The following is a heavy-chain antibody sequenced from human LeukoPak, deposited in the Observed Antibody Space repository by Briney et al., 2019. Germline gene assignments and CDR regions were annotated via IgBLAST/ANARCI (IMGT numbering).Heavy chain of an antibody. V-gene: IGHV3-9*01. D-gene: IGHD3-22*01. CDR3: AKALHYYDSSGFDY. CDR1: GFTFDDYA. Sequence: GGSLRLSCAASGFTFDDYAMHWVRHAPGKGLEWVSGISWNSGSIGYADSVKGRFTISRDNAKNSLYLQMNSLRAEDTALYYCAKALHYYDSSGFDYWGQGTLVTVSS. CDR2: ISWNSGSI. J-gene: IGHJ4*02.